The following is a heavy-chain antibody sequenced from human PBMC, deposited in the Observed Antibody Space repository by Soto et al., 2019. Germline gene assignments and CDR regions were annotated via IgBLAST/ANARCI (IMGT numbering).Heavy chain of an antibody. CDR2: MYPGDSDT. Sequence: PGESLKISCRGSGYDFNTNWFGWVRQLPGRGLEWVGIMYPGDSDTRYNPSLQGHVTLSVDVTVSTAFLQWRGLETSDTGMYFCARLPRDCNKTSCYYADHWGQGTQVTVSS. D-gene: IGHD3-3*01. V-gene: IGHV5-51*01. CDR1: GYDFNTNW. CDR3: ARLPRDCNKTSCYYADH. J-gene: IGHJ4*02.